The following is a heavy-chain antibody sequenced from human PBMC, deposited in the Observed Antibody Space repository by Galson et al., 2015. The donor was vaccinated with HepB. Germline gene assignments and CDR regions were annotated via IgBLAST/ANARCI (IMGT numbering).Heavy chain of an antibody. CDR1: GGSLGGHY. CDR3: ARSHSGMYRLIYFDS. J-gene: IGHJ4*02. D-gene: IGHD1-26*01. V-gene: IGHV4-34*01. Sequence: SETLSLTCVVSGGSLGGHYWSWIRQSPGKGLQWQGEVNHGGITNYNPSLQSRITVSLDTPKNLFSLTLKSVTAADTALYYCARSHSGMYRLIYFDSWGQGTLVTVSS. CDR2: VNHGGIT.